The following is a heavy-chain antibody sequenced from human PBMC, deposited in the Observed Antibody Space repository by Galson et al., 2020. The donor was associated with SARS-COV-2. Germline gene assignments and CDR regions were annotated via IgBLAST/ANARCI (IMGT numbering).Heavy chain of an antibody. V-gene: IGHV1-18*04. CDR2: ISAYNGNT. Sequence: ASVKVSCKASGYTFTSYGISWVRQAPGQGLEWMGWISAYNGNTNYAQKLQGRVTMTTDTSTSTAYMELRSLRSDDTAVYYCARDSSYHYDSRGYSEPFDYWGQGTLVTVSS. CDR1: GYTFTSYG. CDR3: ARDSSYHYDSRGYSEPFDY. J-gene: IGHJ4*02. D-gene: IGHD3-22*01.